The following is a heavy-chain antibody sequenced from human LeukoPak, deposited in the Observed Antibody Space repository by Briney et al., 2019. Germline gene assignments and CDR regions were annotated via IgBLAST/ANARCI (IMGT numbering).Heavy chain of an antibody. D-gene: IGHD2-15*01. CDR2: ISSSGSTI. CDR3: ARDWGVAGLDY. CDR1: GFTFSSYE. Sequence: PGGSLRLSCAASGFTFSSYEMNWVRQAPGKGLEWVSYISSSGSTIYYADSVKGRFIISRDNAKNSLYLQMNSLRAEDTAVYYCARDWGVAGLDYWGQGTLVTVSS. J-gene: IGHJ4*02. V-gene: IGHV3-48*03.